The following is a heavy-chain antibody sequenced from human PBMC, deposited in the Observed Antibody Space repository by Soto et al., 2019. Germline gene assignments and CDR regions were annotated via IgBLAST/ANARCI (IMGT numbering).Heavy chain of an antibody. D-gene: IGHD3-9*01. CDR1: GYSFTSYW. CDR3: ARQSPILYYYYGMDV. V-gene: IGHV5-10-1*01. Sequence: GESLKLSCKGSGYSFTSYWISWVRQMPGKGLEWMGRIDPSDSYTNYSPSFQGHVTISADKSISTAYLQWSSLKASDTAMYSCARQSPILYYYYGMDVWGQGTTVTVSS. CDR2: IDPSDSYT. J-gene: IGHJ6*02.